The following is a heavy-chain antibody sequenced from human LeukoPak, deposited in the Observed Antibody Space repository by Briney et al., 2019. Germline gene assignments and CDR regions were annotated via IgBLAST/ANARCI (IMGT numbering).Heavy chain of an antibody. V-gene: IGHV4-4*07. D-gene: IGHD6-13*01. CDR2: IYTSGST. Sequence: SETLSLTCTVSGGSISSNYWSWIRQPAGMGLEWIGRIYTSGSTNYSPSLKSRVTLSVDTSRNQFSLRLSSVTAADTAVYYCARDGRGYASSWYFDLWGQGTLVTVSS. CDR3: ARDGRGYASSWYFDL. J-gene: IGHJ4*02. CDR1: GGSISSNY.